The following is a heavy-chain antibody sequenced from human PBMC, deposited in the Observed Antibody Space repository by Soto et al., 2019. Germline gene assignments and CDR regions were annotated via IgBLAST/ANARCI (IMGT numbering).Heavy chain of an antibody. D-gene: IGHD6-6*01. Sequence: QVQLVQSGAEVKKPGASAKVSCKASGYTFTSYGITWVRQAPGQGLEWMGWISTYNGNTNYEQKLQGRVTMTTDTSTSTAYMELRSLRSDDTAVYYCARSLGYSSSDWFDPWGQGTLVTVSS. J-gene: IGHJ5*02. CDR3: ARSLGYSSSDWFDP. CDR1: GYTFTSYG. V-gene: IGHV1-18*01. CDR2: ISTYNGNT.